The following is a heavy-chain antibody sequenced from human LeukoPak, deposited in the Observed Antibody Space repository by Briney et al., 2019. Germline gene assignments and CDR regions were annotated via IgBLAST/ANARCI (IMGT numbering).Heavy chain of an antibody. V-gene: IGHV3-7*03. D-gene: IGHD3-10*01. J-gene: IGHJ6*03. CDR2: IKQDGSEK. Sequence: GGSLRLSCAASGFTFSSYWMSWVRQAPGKGLEWVANIKQDGSEKYYVDSVKGRFTISRDNAKNSLYLQMNSLRSDDTAVYYCARVVYYYGSGSYSRHYYYYYYMDVWGKGTTVTISS. CDR1: GFTFSSYW. CDR3: ARVVYYYGSGSYSRHYYYYYYMDV.